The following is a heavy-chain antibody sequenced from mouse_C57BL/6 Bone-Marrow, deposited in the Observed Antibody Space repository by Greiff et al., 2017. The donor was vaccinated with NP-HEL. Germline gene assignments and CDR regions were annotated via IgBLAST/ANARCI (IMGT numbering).Heavy chain of an antibody. J-gene: IGHJ4*01. CDR2: INPNNGGT. V-gene: IGHV1-26*01. D-gene: IGHD2-3*01. Sequence: EVQLQQSGPELVKPGASVKISCKASGYTFTDYYMNWVKQSHGKSLEWIGDINPNNGGTSYNQKFKGKATLTVDKSSSTAYMELRSLTSEDSAVYYCARAGGWFYAMDYWGQGTSVTVSS. CDR3: ARAGGWFYAMDY. CDR1: GYTFTDYY.